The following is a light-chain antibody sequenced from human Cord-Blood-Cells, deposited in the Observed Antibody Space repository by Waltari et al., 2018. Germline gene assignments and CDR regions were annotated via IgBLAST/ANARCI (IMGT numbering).Light chain of an antibody. V-gene: IGKV3-11*01. CDR3: QQRSNWPPGIT. J-gene: IGKJ3*01. Sequence: EIVLTQSPATLSLSPGERAPLSRRASQSVSSYLAWYQQKPGQAPRLLIYDASNRATGIPARFSGSGSGTDFTLTISSLEPEDFAVYYCQQRSNWPPGITFGPGTKVDIK. CDR2: DAS. CDR1: QSVSSY.